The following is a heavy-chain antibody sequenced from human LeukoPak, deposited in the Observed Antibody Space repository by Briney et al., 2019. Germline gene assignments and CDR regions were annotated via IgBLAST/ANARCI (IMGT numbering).Heavy chain of an antibody. CDR1: GYTFTSYG. CDR3: ARLGFGGVIDY. J-gene: IGHJ4*02. V-gene: IGHV1-69*04. D-gene: IGHD2-8*02. CDR2: IIPILGIA. Sequence: SVKVSCKASGYTFTSYGISWVRQAPGQGLEWMGRIIPILGIANYAQKFQGRVTITADKSTSTAYMELSSLRSEDTAVYYCARLGFGGVIDYWGQGTLVTVSS.